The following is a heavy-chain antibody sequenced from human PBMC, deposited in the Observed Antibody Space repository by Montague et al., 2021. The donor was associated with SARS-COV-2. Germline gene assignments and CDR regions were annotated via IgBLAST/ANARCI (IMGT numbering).Heavy chain of an antibody. J-gene: IGHJ5*02. CDR1: GGSISSSSYY. V-gene: IGHV4-39*01. Sequence: SETLSLTCTVSGGSISSSSYYWGWIRQPPGKGLEWIGSIYYSGSTYYNPSLKSRVTISVDTSKNQFSLKLSSVTAADTAVYYCARRPTSSITIVGVAPLRASFDLWGQGTLVTVSS. D-gene: IGHD3-3*01. CDR2: IYYSGST. CDR3: ARRPTSSITIVGVAPLRASFDL.